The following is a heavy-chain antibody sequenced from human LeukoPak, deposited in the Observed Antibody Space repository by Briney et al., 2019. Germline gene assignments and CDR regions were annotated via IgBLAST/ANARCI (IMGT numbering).Heavy chain of an antibody. CDR2: ISASGANT. V-gene: IGHV3-23*01. CDR1: GFTFSFAA. CDR3: AKDILGAN. J-gene: IGHJ4*02. D-gene: IGHD7-27*01. Sequence: GGSLRLSCAASGFTFSFAAMTWVRQGPGKGLEWLSLISASGANTYYADSVKGRFTISRDDSRNTVYLQMNSLRADDTALYYCAKDILGANWGQGTLVTVSS.